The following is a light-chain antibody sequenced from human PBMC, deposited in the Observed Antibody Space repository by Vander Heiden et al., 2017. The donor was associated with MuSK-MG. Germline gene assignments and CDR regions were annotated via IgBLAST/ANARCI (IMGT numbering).Light chain of an antibody. J-gene: IGLJ1*01. V-gene: IGLV2-14*01. Sequence: QSALTHPSSGSGSPCQSITISCPSTSGYVRSFTLFPWCQQHPGKAPKLIIYHVTTRPSGVSDRFSGSKSGNTASLTISGLQSEDEADYYCSSYTSSTTPVFGTGTRVTV. CDR2: HVT. CDR3: SSYTSSTTPV. CDR1: SGYVRSFTL.